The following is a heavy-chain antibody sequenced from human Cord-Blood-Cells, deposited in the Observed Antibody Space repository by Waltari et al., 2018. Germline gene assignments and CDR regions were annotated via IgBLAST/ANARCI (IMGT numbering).Heavy chain of an antibody. V-gene: IGHV1-2*02. Sequence: QVQLVQSGAEVKKPGASVKVSCKASGYTFTGYYMHWVRQAPGQGLEWMGWINPNSGGTNYAQKVQGRVTMTRDTSISTAYMELSRLRSDDTAVYYCARGGYYYYGMDVWGQGTTVTVSS. CDR2: INPNSGGT. CDR3: ARGGYYYYGMDV. D-gene: IGHD3-10*01. CDR1: GYTFTGYY. J-gene: IGHJ6*02.